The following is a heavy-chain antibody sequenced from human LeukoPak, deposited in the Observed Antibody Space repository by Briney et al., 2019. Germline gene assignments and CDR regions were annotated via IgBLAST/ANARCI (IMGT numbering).Heavy chain of an antibody. CDR3: ARDYFEGLSDY. Sequence: GGSLRLSCAASGFTFSSYSMNWVRQAPGKGLEWVSYISSSSSTIYYADSVKGRFTISRDNAKNSLYLQMNSLRAEDTAVYYCARDYFEGLSDYWGQGTLVTVSS. J-gene: IGHJ4*02. D-gene: IGHD3-10*01. CDR1: GFTFSSYS. V-gene: IGHV3-48*04. CDR2: ISSSSSTI.